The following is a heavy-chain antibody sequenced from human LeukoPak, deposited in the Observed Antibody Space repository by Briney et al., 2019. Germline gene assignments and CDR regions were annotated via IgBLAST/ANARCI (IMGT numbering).Heavy chain of an antibody. D-gene: IGHD2-8*01. CDR3: ARERNGPDDAFDI. CDR2: INHSGST. V-gene: IGHV4-34*01. J-gene: IGHJ3*02. CDR1: GGSFSGYY. Sequence: SETLSLTCAVYGGSFSGYYWSWIRQPPGKGLEWIGEINHSGSTNYNPSLKSRVTISVDTSKNQFSLKLSSVTAADTAVYYCARERNGPDDAFDIWGQGTMVTVSS.